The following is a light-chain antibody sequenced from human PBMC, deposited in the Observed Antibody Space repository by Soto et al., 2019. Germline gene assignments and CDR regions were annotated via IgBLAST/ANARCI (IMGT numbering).Light chain of an antibody. J-gene: IGKJ1*01. CDR2: DAS. CDR1: QSVSSY. V-gene: IGKV3-11*01. Sequence: EIVLTQSPATLSLSPGETATLSCRASQSVSSYLAWYQQKPGQAPRLLIYDASNRATGIPDRFSGSGSGTDFTLTVSSLKPEDVAVYYCHQPESGPRQTFGPGTKVDIK. CDR3: HQPESGPRQT.